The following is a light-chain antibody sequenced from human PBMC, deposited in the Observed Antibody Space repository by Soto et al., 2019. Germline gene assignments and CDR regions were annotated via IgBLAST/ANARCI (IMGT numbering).Light chain of an antibody. CDR1: QSISSN. V-gene: IGKV3-15*01. Sequence: EIVMTQSPATLSVSPGERATLSCRASQSISSNLAWYQQKPGQAPRLLIYVASTRATSLPATFSGSGSGKEFTLTISSLQSEDFAVYYFQQYNNWPFTFGRGTKVAIK. CDR3: QQYNNWPFT. J-gene: IGKJ3*01. CDR2: VAS.